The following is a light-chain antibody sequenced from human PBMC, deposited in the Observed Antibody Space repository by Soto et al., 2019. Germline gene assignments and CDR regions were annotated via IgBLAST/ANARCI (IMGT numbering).Light chain of an antibody. CDR2: EVS. CDR3: SSYTNSSTLLYV. CDR1: SSDVGGYNS. Sequence: QSALTQPASVSGSPGQSITISCTGTSSDVGGYNSVSWYQQHTGKSPKLMIYEVSNRPSGVSNRFSGSKAGNTSSLTISGRQDEDEADYYCSSYTNSSTLLYVFGTGTKLTVL. V-gene: IGLV2-14*01. J-gene: IGLJ1*01.